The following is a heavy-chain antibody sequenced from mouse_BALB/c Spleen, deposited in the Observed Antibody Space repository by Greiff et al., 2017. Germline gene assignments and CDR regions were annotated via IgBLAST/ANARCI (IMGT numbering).Heavy chain of an antibody. J-gene: IGHJ3*01. V-gene: IGHV2-2*02. D-gene: IGHD1-1*01. CDR3: ARNYVYGSSSAWFAY. Sequence: VQLQQSGPGLVQPSQSLSITCTVSGFSLTSYGVHWVRQSPGKGLEWLGVIWSGGSTDYNASFISRLSISKDNSKSQVFFKMNSLQANDTAIYYCARNYVYGSSSAWFAYWGQGTLVTVSA. CDR2: IWSGGST. CDR1: GFSLTSYG.